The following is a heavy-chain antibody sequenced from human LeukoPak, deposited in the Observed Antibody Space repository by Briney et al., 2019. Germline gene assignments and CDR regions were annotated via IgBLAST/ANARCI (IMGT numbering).Heavy chain of an antibody. V-gene: IGHV3-33*08. CDR2: IWYDGSNK. Sequence: PGGSLRLSCAAPGLTFSTYSMNWVRQAPGKGLEWVSFIWYDGSNKYYADSVKGRFTISRDNPKNTLYLQMNSLRDEDTAVYYCARGGDSAETAFDCWGQGTLVTVSS. D-gene: IGHD2-21*02. J-gene: IGHJ4*02. CDR1: GLTFSTYS. CDR3: ARGGDSAETAFDC.